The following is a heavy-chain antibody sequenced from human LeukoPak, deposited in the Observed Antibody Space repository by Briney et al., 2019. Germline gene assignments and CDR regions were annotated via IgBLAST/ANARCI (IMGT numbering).Heavy chain of an antibody. V-gene: IGHV3-30*02. CDR3: AKDRVPSLAYCGGDCYWAS. D-gene: IGHD2-21*01. J-gene: IGHJ5*02. CDR2: IRYDGSNT. Sequence: PGGSLRLSCEASAFTFSNFGMHWVRQVPGKGLEWVAFIRYDGSNTYYADSVRGRFTVSRDNSKNRLYLQMNSLTPEDSAVYYCAKDRVPSLAYCGGDCYWASWGQGTLLTVSS. CDR1: AFTFSNFG.